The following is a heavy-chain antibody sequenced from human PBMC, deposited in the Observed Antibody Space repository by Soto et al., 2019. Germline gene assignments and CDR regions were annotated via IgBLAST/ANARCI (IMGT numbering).Heavy chain of an antibody. D-gene: IGHD2-2*01. V-gene: IGHV2-5*02. Sequence: QITVKESSPTLVKPTQTLTLTCTFSGFSLSNIGAGVGWIRQPPGMALEWLALIYWGDDKRYNSSLKTRLTSAKDSAKDQEVRTGANMDAADTGTEYCAYPAYANGWQIIEYWGQGTLVTVSS. J-gene: IGHJ4*02. CDR2: IYWGDDK. CDR3: AYPAYANGWQIIEY. CDR1: GFSLSNIGAG.